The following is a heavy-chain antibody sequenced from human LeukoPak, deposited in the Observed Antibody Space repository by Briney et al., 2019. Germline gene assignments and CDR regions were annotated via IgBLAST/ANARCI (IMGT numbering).Heavy chain of an antibody. CDR2: ISSSGSTI. D-gene: IGHD5-18*01. CDR1: GFIFSSYE. CDR3: ARDDSYGLDY. Sequence: GGSLRLSCAASGFIFSSYEMNWIRQAPGKGLEWVSYISSSGSTIYYADSVKGRYTISRDNAKNSLYLQMNSLRAEDTAVYYCARDDSYGLDYWGQGTLVTVSS. J-gene: IGHJ4*02. V-gene: IGHV3-48*03.